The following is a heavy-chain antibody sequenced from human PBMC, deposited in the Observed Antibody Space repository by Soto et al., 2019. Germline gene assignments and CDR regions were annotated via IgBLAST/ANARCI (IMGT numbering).Heavy chain of an antibody. D-gene: IGHD6-6*01. Sequence: QVQLVQSGAEVKKPGSSVKVSRKASGGTFSSYAISWVRQAPGQGLEWMGGIIPIFGTANYAQKFQGRVTITADESTSTAYMELSSLRSEDTAVYYCAGFEYSSSGYYYYGMDVWGQGTTVTVSS. J-gene: IGHJ6*02. CDR3: AGFEYSSSGYYYYGMDV. CDR1: GGTFSSYA. CDR2: IIPIFGTA. V-gene: IGHV1-69*01.